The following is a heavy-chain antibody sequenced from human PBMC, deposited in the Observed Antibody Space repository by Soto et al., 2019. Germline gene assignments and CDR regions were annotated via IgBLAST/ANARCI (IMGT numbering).Heavy chain of an antibody. CDR1: GFTFSSYG. J-gene: IGHJ6*02. CDR2: ISYDGSNK. D-gene: IGHD3-3*01. CDR3: AKDPGFWSGYLSYYYYGMDV. Sequence: RLSCAASGFTFSSYGMHWVRQAPGKGLEWVAVISYDGSNKYYADSVKGRLTISRDNSKNTLYLQMNSLRAEDTAVYYCAKDPGFWSGYLSYYYYGMDVWGQGTTVTVSS. V-gene: IGHV3-30*18.